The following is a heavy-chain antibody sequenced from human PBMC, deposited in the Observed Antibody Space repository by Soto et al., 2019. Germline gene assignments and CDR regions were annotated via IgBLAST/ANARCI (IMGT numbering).Heavy chain of an antibody. J-gene: IGHJ4*02. V-gene: IGHV3-23*01. CDR1: GFSFRNYA. D-gene: IGHD3-10*01. CDR3: ANGRATYGLLTHDY. Sequence: EVQLLESGGGLVQPGGSLRLSCAASGFSFRNYAMSWVRQAPGKGLEWISTLTGSSSNIYYADSVKGRFAISRDNSRNTLNLQMTSLTAEDTAVYYCANGRATYGLLTHDYWGQGTLVTVSS. CDR2: LTGSSSNI.